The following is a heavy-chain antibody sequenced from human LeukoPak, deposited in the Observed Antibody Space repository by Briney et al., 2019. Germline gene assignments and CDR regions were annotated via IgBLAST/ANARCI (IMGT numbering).Heavy chain of an antibody. CDR1: GGSISSGDYY. V-gene: IGHV4-30-4*01. D-gene: IGHD5-12*01. Sequence: PSQTLSLTCTVSGGSISSGDYYWSWIRQPPGKGLEWIGYIYYSGSTYYNPSLKGRVTISVDTSKNQFSLKLSSVTAADTAVYYCARGLGYSGYAYEGYFDYWGQGTLVTVSS. CDR3: ARGLGYSGYAYEGYFDY. CDR2: IYYSGST. J-gene: IGHJ4*02.